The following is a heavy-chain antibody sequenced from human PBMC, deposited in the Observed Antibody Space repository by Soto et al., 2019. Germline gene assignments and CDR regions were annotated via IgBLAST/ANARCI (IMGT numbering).Heavy chain of an antibody. CDR3: ARSHSYANSWYDC. D-gene: IGHD2-2*01. CDR1: GFTLTKYY. V-gene: IGHV1-46*01. Sequence: QVQLVQSGAEVKVPGASVKVSCRASGFTLTKYYMHWVRQAPGQGLEYMGIINPSGEGTTYAQNFQGRVTLSRDTSTNTVYMELSSLRSRDTAVYFCARSHSYANSWYDCWGQGTPVTVSS. CDR2: INPSGEGT. J-gene: IGHJ5*01.